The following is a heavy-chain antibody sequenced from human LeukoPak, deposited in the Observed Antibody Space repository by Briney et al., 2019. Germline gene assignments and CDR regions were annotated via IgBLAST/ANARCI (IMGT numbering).Heavy chain of an antibody. CDR3: VKSQGAHSSSGRNFDY. V-gene: IGHV3-64D*06. J-gene: IGHJ4*02. CDR1: GFTFSSYA. D-gene: IGHD6-13*01. CDR2: ISSNGGST. Sequence: GGSLRLSCSASGFTFSSYAMHWVRQAPGKGLEYVSAISSNGGSTYYADSVKGRFTISRDNSKNTLYLQMSSLRAEDTAVYYCVKSQGAHSSSGRNFDYWGQGTLVTVSS.